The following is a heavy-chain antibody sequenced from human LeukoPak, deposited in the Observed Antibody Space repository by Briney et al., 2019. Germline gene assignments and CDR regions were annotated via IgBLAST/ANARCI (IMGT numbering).Heavy chain of an antibody. V-gene: IGHV1-18*01. D-gene: IGHD3-22*01. CDR1: GYTFTSYG. J-gene: IGHJ4*02. Sequence: ASVKVSCKASGYTFTSYGISWVRQAPGQGLEWMGWISAYNGNTNYAQKLQGRVTMTTDTSTSTAYMELRSLRSDDTAVYYCARSSYYESSGYPDYWGQGTLVTVSS. CDR3: ARSSYYESSGYPDY. CDR2: ISAYNGNT.